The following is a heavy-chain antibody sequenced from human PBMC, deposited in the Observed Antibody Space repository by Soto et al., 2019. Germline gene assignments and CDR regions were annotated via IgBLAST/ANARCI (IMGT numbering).Heavy chain of an antibody. CDR3: ATTLRGGVNRLDDAFDI. V-gene: IGHV4-34*01. D-gene: IGHD3-16*01. Sequence: SETLSLTCAVYGGSFSGYYWSWIRQPPGEGLEWIGEINHSGSTNYNPSLKSRVTISVDTSKNQFSLKLSSVPAADTAVYSCATTLRGGVNRLDDAFDIWGQGTMVTVSS. J-gene: IGHJ3*02. CDR1: GGSFSGYY. CDR2: INHSGST.